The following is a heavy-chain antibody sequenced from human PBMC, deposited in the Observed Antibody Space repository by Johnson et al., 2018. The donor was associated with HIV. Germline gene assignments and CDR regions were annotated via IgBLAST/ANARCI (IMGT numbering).Heavy chain of an antibody. CDR2: ISYDGDNE. V-gene: IGHV3-30*18. J-gene: IGHJ3*02. D-gene: IGHD1-26*01. CDR1: GFTFSNYG. CDR3: AKNNQGWGLLPVDAFDI. Sequence: QVQLVESGGGVVQPGRSLRLSCSASGFTFSNYGMQWVRQAPGKGLEWVAVISYDGDNEYYADSVKGRFTISRDNSKNTLYLQVNSLRPEDTAVYYCAKNNQGWGLLPVDAFDIWGQGTMVTVSS.